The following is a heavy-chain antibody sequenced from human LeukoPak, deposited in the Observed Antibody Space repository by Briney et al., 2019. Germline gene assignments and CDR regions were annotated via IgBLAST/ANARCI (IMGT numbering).Heavy chain of an antibody. Sequence: ASVKVSCKASGDTFTSYGISWVRQGPGQGLEWMGWISAYNGNTNYAQKLQGRVTMTTDTSTSTPYMELRSLRSDDTAVYYCARGSYVAAFIVATEFDYWGQGTLVTVSS. D-gene: IGHD5-12*01. V-gene: IGHV1-18*01. CDR2: ISAYNGNT. CDR3: ARGSYVAAFIVATEFDY. CDR1: GDTFTSYG. J-gene: IGHJ4*02.